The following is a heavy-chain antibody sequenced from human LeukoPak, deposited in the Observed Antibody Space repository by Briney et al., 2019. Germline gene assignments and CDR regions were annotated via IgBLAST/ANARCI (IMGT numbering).Heavy chain of an antibody. V-gene: IGHV4-30-2*01. CDR2: IYHSGST. CDR3: ASLAVVVPAAMI. CDR1: GGSLSSGGYS. J-gene: IGHJ4*02. Sequence: SQTLSLTCAVSGGSLSSGGYSWSWVRQPPGTGREWVGYIYHSGSTYYNPSLKRRVTISVDRSKNQFSLKLSSVTAADTAVYYCASLAVVVPAAMIWGQGTLVTVSS. D-gene: IGHD2-2*01.